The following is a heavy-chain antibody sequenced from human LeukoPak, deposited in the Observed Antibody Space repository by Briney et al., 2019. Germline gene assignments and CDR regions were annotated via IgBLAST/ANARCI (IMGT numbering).Heavy chain of an antibody. CDR3: ARLYDINWFDP. CDR1: GGSFSGYY. J-gene: IGHJ5*02. CDR2: INHSGST. V-gene: IGHV4-34*01. Sequence: PSETLSLTCAVSGGSFSGYYWSWIRQPPGKGLEWIGEINHSGSTNYNTSLKRGGTISVDTSKNQFSLKLSSVTAADTAVYYCARLYDINWFDPWGQGTLVTVSS. D-gene: IGHD3-9*01.